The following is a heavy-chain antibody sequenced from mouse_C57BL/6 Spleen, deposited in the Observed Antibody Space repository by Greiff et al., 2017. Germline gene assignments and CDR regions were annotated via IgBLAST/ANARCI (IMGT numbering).Heavy chain of an antibody. CDR3: ARTPHFDY. CDR2: IYPGDGDT. Sequence: VQLQQSGPELVKPGASVKIFCKASGYAFSSSWMNWVKQRPGKGLEWIGRIYPGDGDTNYNGKFKGKATLTADKSSSTAYMQLSSLTSEDSAVYFCARTPHFDYWGQGTTLTVSS. J-gene: IGHJ2*01. V-gene: IGHV1-82*01. CDR1: GYAFSSSW.